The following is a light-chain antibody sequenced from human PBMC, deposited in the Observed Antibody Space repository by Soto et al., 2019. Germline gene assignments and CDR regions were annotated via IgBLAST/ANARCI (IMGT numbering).Light chain of an antibody. CDR1: HPVGSN. J-gene: IGKJ2*01. CDR3: QQYNNWPYT. Sequence: EIVMTQSPATLSVSPGERATLSCRASHPVGSNLAWYQQKPGQAPRLLIHAASTRATRIPARISGSGSGTEFTLTVSSLQSEDFAVYYCQQYNNWPYTFGQGTTQEIK. V-gene: IGKV3-15*01. CDR2: AAS.